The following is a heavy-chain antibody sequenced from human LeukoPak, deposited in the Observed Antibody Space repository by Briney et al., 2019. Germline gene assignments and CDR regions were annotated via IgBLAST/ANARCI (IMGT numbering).Heavy chain of an antibody. CDR1: GYTFTSYG. Sequence: ASVTVSCKASGYTFTSYGISWVRQAPGQGLEWMGWISAYNGNTNYAQKLQGRVTMTTDTSTSTAYMELRSLRSDDTAVYYCARDQCSSTSCYTSWFDPWGQGTLVTVSS. CDR2: ISAYNGNT. J-gene: IGHJ5*02. D-gene: IGHD2-2*02. V-gene: IGHV1-18*01. CDR3: ARDQCSSTSCYTSWFDP.